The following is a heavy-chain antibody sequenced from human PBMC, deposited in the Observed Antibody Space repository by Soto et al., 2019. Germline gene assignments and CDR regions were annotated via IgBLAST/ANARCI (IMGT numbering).Heavy chain of an antibody. CDR1: GFTFDDYA. V-gene: IGHV3-9*01. D-gene: IGHD1-7*01. Sequence: PGGSLRLSCAASGFTFDDYAMHWVRQAPGKGLEWVSSISWNSGSLGYADSVKGRFTISRDNAKNSLYLQMNSLRAEDTALYYCAKGHAGTTYQPNDEWGQGTLVTVSS. J-gene: IGHJ4*02. CDR2: ISWNSGSL. CDR3: AKGHAGTTYQPNDE.